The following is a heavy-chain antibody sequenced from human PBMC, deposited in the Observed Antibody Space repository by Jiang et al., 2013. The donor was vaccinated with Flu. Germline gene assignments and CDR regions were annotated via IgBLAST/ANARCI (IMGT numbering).Heavy chain of an antibody. D-gene: IGHD2-15*01. CDR1: GLKFSDAW. CDR3: AWSSTYFYDLHV. CDR2: IKAKGSGETI. J-gene: IGHJ6*02. Sequence: QLVESGGGLVKPGGSLRLSCVVFGLKFSDAWMNWVRQAPGQGLKWVGRIKAKGSGETIEYAAPVRGRFTISRDDSKNTLYLQMNSLKIEDTAVYYCAWSSTYFYDLHVWGQGATVTVSS. V-gene: IGHV3-15*07.